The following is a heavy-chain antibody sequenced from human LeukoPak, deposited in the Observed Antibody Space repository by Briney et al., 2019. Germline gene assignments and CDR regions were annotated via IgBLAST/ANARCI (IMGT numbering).Heavy chain of an antibody. CDR2: ISSSSGYI. J-gene: IGHJ3*02. CDR3: TREGPNDAFDI. Sequence: GGSLRLSCATSGFTFSSYSMDWVRQAPGKGLEWVSSISSSSGYIYYADSVKGRFTISRDNAKNSLFLLMNGLRAEDTAVYYCTREGPNDAFDIWGQGTMVTVPS. CDR1: GFTFSSYS. V-gene: IGHV3-21*01.